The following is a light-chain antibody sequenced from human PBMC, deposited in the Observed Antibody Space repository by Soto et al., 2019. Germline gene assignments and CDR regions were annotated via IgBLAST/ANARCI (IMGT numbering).Light chain of an antibody. Sequence: EIVLTQSPGTLSLSPGERATLSCRASQSVSRNYLAWFQQRPGQAPRLLIYDASSRATGIPDRFSGSGSGTDFTLTISIPEPDDFGVYYCQPYGNSRFPFGTGTRVYIK. CDR3: QPYGNSRFP. J-gene: IGKJ3*01. CDR1: QSVSRNY. CDR2: DAS. V-gene: IGKV3-20*01.